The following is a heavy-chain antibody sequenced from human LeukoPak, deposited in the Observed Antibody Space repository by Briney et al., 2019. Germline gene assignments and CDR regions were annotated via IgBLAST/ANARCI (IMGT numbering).Heavy chain of an antibody. CDR2: IYYSGST. CDR1: GGSISSYY. J-gene: IGHJ6*02. CDR3: ARNAGSRPSLDV. V-gene: IGHV4-59*01. Sequence: SETLSLTCTVSGGSISSYYWSWIRQPPGKGLEWIGYIYYSGSTNYNPSLKSRVTISVDTSKNQFSLKLSSVTAADTAVYYCARNAGSRPSLDVWGQGTTVTVSS.